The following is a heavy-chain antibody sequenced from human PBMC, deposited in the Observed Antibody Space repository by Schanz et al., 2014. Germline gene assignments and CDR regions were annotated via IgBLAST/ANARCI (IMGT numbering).Heavy chain of an antibody. CDR3: AKYGTGKGVSFEY. V-gene: IGHV3-7*01. CDR2: IKLDGSEK. Sequence: EVQLVESGGGLVQPGGSLRLSCAASGFTFTGHWMSWVRQAPGEGLVWVANIKLDGSEKYYVDSVKGRFTISRDNAKNSLYLQMNSLTAEDTAVYYCAKYGTGKGVSFEYWGQGTLVTVSS. D-gene: IGHD1-26*01. CDR1: GFTFTGHW. J-gene: IGHJ4*02.